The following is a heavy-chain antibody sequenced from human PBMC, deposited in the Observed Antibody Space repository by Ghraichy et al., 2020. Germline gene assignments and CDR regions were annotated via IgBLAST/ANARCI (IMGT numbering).Heavy chain of an antibody. CDR3: ARDHWNDLYYHYYGMGV. V-gene: IGHV3-21*01. CDR1: GFTSNSYT. CDR2: INGRSSHI. Sequence: GSLRLSCVCSGFTSNSYTMNWVRQAPGKVLEWVSSINGRSSHIYYADSVKGRFTISSDNAKNSLFLQMNGLRAEDTAVYYCARDHWNDLYYHYYGMGVWGQGTTVTVSS. J-gene: IGHJ6*02. D-gene: IGHD1-1*01.